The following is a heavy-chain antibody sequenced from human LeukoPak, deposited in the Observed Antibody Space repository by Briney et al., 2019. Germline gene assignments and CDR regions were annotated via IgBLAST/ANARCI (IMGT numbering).Heavy chain of an antibody. CDR2: IYWDDDK. D-gene: IGHD2-15*01. CDR1: GFSISSSGVG. V-gene: IGHV2-5*02. Sequence: ESGPTLVNPTQTLTLTCTFSGFSISSSGVGVGWIRQPPGRALEWLALIYWDDDKRYSPSLKNRLTITRDTSKSQVVLTMTNLDPVDAATYYCAHSRRLRDCSGGSCYYFDYWGQGTLVTVSS. CDR3: AHSRRLRDCSGGSCYYFDY. J-gene: IGHJ4*02.